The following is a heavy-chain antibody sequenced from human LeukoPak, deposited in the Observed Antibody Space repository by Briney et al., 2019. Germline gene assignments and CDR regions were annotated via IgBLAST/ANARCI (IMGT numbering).Heavy chain of an antibody. CDR1: GYTFTSYY. V-gene: IGHV1-46*04. CDR3: ARDRALYDFWSGYLREDYYYYYYGMDV. Sequence: ASVKVSCKASGYTFTSYYMHWVRQAPGQGLEWMGIINPSGGSTSYAQKLQGRVTMTRDTSTSTVYMELSSLRSEDTAVYYCARDRALYDFWSGYLREDYYYYYYGMDVWGQGTTVTVSS. CDR2: INPSGGST. D-gene: IGHD3-3*01. J-gene: IGHJ6*02.